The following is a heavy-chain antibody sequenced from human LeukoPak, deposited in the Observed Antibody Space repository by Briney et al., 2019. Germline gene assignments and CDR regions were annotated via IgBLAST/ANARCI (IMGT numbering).Heavy chain of an antibody. CDR3: ATGEYNY. V-gene: IGHV4-61*10. CDR1: GGSISSGSYY. Sequence: SETLSLTCTVSGGSISSGSYYWSWIRQPAGKGLEWIGYIYYSGSTNYNPSLKSRVTISVDTSKNQFSLKLSSVTAADTAVYYCATGEYNYWGQGTLVTVSS. D-gene: IGHD6-6*01. CDR2: IYYSGST. J-gene: IGHJ4*02.